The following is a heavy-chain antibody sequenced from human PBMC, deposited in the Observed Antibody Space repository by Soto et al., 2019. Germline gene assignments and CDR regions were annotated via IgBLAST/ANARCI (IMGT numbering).Heavy chain of an antibody. CDR2: ISSDGSVA. Sequence: QVQLVESGGGLGPPGRSRRLSCAVSGLTFSYHAMHWVRRAPGEGLAWVALISSDGSVANYADSVKGRFTISRDNSRHTLYLQMNNLRSEDTAIYYCVRDNGSPGSPFDSWGQGTLVTVSS. J-gene: IGHJ4*02. D-gene: IGHD1-26*01. CDR1: GLTFSYHA. CDR3: VRDNGSPGSPFDS. V-gene: IGHV3-30*03.